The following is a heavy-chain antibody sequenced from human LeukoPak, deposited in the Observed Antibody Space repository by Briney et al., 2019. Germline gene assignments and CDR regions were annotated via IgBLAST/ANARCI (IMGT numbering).Heavy chain of an antibody. Sequence: SETLSLTCTVSGGSISSSSYYWGWIRQPPGKRLEWIGSIYYSGSAYYNPSLTSRVTISVDTSKNQFSLKLSSVTAADTAVYYCARRAAAGKDYWGQGTLVTVSS. V-gene: IGHV4-39*01. CDR3: ARRAAAGKDY. CDR1: GGSISSSSYY. CDR2: IYYSGSA. J-gene: IGHJ4*02. D-gene: IGHD6-13*01.